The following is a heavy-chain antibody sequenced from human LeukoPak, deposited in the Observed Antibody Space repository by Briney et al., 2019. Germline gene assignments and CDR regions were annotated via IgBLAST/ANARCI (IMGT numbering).Heavy chain of an antibody. Sequence: PGGSLRLSCATSGFTFSSYGMHWVRQAPGKGLEWVAYIRYDGSNKHYADSVKGRFTISRDNSKNTLYLQMNSLRAEDTAVYYCAKGLMVRPYDAFDIWGQGTMVTVSS. CDR1: GFTFSSYG. CDR3: AKGLMVRPYDAFDI. D-gene: IGHD3-10*01. CDR2: IRYDGSNK. V-gene: IGHV3-30*02. J-gene: IGHJ3*02.